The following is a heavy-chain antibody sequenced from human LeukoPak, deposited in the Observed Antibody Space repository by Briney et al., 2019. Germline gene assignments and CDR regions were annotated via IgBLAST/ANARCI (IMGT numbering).Heavy chain of an antibody. V-gene: IGHV3-23*01. CDR1: GFTFSSYA. J-gene: IGHJ4*02. D-gene: IGHD3-9*01. CDR3: ARLRYFHWLLQTMYYFDY. Sequence: GGSLRLSCAASGFTFSSYAMSWVRQAPGKGLEWVSAISGSGGSTYYADSVKGRFTIFRDNSKNTLYLQMNSLRAEDTAVYYCARLRYFHWLLQTMYYFDYWGQGTLVTVSS. CDR2: ISGSGGST.